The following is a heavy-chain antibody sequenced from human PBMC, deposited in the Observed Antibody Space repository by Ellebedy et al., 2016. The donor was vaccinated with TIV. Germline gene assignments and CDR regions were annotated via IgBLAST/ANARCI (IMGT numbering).Heavy chain of an antibody. CDR2: ISAYNGNT. V-gene: IGHV1-18*01. CDR1: GYTFTSYG. Sequence: ASVKVSCXASGYTFTSYGISWVRQAPGQGLEWMGWISAYNGNTNYAQKLQGRVTMTTDTSTSTAYMELRSLRSDDTAVYYCARVVSDAGIDYFDYWGQGTLVTVSS. D-gene: IGHD2-21*01. J-gene: IGHJ4*02. CDR3: ARVVSDAGIDYFDY.